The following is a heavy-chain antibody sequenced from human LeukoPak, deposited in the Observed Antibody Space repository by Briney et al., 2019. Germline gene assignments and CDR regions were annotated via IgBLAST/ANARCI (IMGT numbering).Heavy chain of an antibody. V-gene: IGHV3-23*01. J-gene: IGHJ4*02. D-gene: IGHD2-2*01. CDR2: ISGSGGST. CDR1: GFTFSSYA. Sequence: GSLRLSCAASGFTFSSYAMSWVRQAPGKGLEWVSAISGSGGSTYYADSVKGRFTISRDNSKNTLYLQMNSLRAEDTAVYYCAKDLGYCSSTSCYNFDYWAREPWSPSPQ. CDR3: AKDLGYCSSTSCYNFDY.